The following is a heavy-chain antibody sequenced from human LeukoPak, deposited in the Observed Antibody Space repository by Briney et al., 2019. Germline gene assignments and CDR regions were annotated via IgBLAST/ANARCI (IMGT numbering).Heavy chain of an antibody. V-gene: IGHV4-59*01. J-gene: IGHJ4*02. CDR2: IYYSGST. CDR3: ARDLFGIGGIVDY. CDR1: GGSISSYY. D-gene: IGHD3-10*02. Sequence: EASETLSLTCTVSGGSISSYYWSWIRQPPGKGLEWIGYIYYSGSTNYNPSLKSRVTISVDTSKNQFSLKLSSVTAADTAVYYCARDLFGIGGIVDYWGQGTLVTVSS.